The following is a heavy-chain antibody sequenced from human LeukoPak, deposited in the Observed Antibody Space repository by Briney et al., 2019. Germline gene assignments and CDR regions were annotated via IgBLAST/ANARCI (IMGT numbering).Heavy chain of an antibody. CDR2: IYYSGST. CDR1: GGSISNYY. V-gene: IGHV4-59*01. CDR3: ARGRGDSSRPFDC. D-gene: IGHD6-13*01. Sequence: SETLSLTCTVSGGSISNYYWSWIRQPPGKGLEWLGCIYYSGSTNYNPSLKSRVTISVDTSKNQFSLRLSSVTAADTAVYYCARGRGDSSRPFDCWGQGTLVTVSS. J-gene: IGHJ4*02.